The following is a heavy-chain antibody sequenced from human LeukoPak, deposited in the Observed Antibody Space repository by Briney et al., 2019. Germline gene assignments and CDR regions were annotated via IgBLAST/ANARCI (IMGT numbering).Heavy chain of an antibody. V-gene: IGHV4-30-4*01. D-gene: IGHD3-22*01. CDR1: GVSITSGDYY. Sequence: SETLSLTCTVSGVSITSGDYYWSWIRQPPGKGLEWVAYMYYSGSTYYNPSLKSRVTMSADTSKNQFSLKLSSVTAADTAVYYCARPYYYDSSIDPWGQGTLVTVSS. CDR3: ARPYYYDSSIDP. CDR2: MYYSGST. J-gene: IGHJ5*02.